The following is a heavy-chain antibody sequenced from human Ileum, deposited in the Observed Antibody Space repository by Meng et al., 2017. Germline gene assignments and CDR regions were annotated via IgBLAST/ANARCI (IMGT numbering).Heavy chain of an antibody. CDR1: GVSVSSSSYF. J-gene: IGHJ5*02. Sequence: QLQLQGSGPGLVKPSETLSLTCIVSGVSVSSSSYFWVWMRQPPGKGLEYIGGITYTGNSFFNPSLNPSLKTRLSTSFDTSKNQFSLKVNAVIAADTAVYYCAAQHTSSGGGYGWFDPWGQGILVTVSS. V-gene: IGHV4-39*01. D-gene: IGHD6-13*01. CDR2: ITYTGNS. CDR3: AAQHTSSGGGYGWFDP.